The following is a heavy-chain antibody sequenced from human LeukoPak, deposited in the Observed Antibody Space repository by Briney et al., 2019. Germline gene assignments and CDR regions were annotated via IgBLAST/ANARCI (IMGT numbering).Heavy chain of an antibody. CDR1: GYTFTGYY. CDR2: INPNSGGT. CDR3: ARGRGYDFWSSNVNWFDP. V-gene: IGHV1-2*02. Sequence: GASVKVSCKASGYTFTGYYMHWVRQAPGQGLEWMGWINPNSGGTNYAQKFQGRVTMTRDTSIGTAYMELSRLRSDDTAVYYCARGRGYDFWSSNVNWFDPWGQGTLVTVSS. D-gene: IGHD3-3*01. J-gene: IGHJ5*02.